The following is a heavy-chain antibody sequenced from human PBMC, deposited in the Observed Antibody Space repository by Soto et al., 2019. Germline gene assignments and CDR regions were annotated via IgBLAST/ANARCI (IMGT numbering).Heavy chain of an antibody. CDR3: ARDYYDSSGSIKAPGDY. CDR1: GYTFTSYG. CDR2: ISAYNGNT. J-gene: IGHJ4*02. D-gene: IGHD3-22*01. Sequence: ASVKVSCKASGYTFTSYGISLVRQAPGQGLEWMGWISAYNGNTNYAQKLQGRVTMTTDTSTSTAYMELRSLRSDDTAVYYCARDYYDSSGSIKAPGDYWGQGTLVTVSS. V-gene: IGHV1-18*01.